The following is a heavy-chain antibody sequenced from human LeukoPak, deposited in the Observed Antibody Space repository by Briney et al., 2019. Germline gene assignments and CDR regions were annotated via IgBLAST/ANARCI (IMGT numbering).Heavy chain of an antibody. V-gene: IGHV3-23*01. CDR3: AKALTVTTGSFDY. CDR2: ISGSGGST. D-gene: IGHD4-17*01. Sequence: GGSLRLSCAASGFAFSTYAMSWVRQAPGKGLEWVSAISGSGGSTYYADSVKGRFTISRDNSKNTLYLQMNSLRAEDTAVYYCAKALTVTTGSFDYWGQGTLVTVSS. J-gene: IGHJ4*02. CDR1: GFAFSTYA.